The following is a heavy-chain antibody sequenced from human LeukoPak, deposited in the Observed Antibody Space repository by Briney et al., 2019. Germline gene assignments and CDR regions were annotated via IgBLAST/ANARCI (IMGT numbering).Heavy chain of an antibody. V-gene: IGHV5-51*01. CDR1: GYRFTSSW. Sequence: RGGSLEISCQASGYRFTSSWIGWARQLPGKGLEWMAIINPGDSDTRYSPSFQGQVTISADKSISTGYLQWGSLKASDTAMYYCARQPGAGWFDPWGQGTLVTVSS. CDR2: INPGDSDT. J-gene: IGHJ5*02. D-gene: IGHD3-10*01. CDR3: ARQPGAGWFDP.